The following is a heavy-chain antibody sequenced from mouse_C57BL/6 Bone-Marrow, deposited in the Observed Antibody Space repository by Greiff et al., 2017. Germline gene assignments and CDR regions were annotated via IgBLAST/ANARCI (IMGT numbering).Heavy chain of an antibody. Sequence: QVQLQQPGAELVKPGASVKLSCKASGYTFTSYWMHWVKQRPGQGLEWIGIIHPNSGSTNYNEKFKSKATLTVDKSSSTAYMQLSSLTSEDSAFFYGASSRLTVPFAYWGQGTLVTVSA. D-gene: IGHD4-1*01. CDR2: IHPNSGST. CDR3: ASSRLTVPFAY. V-gene: IGHV1-64*01. CDR1: GYTFTSYW. J-gene: IGHJ3*01.